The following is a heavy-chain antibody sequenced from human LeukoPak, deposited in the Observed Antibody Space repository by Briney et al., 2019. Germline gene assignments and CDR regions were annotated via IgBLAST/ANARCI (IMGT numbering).Heavy chain of an antibody. D-gene: IGHD3-22*01. CDR3: AKEEGYYYDSGGYYVEYFQH. J-gene: IGHJ1*01. CDR2: IYHSGYI. Sequence: PSETLSLTCAVSGGSISSSNWWSWVRQPPGKGLEWIGEIYHSGYINYNPSLKSRVTLSVDKSKNQFSLNLSSVTAADTAVYYCAKEEGYYYDSGGYYVEYFQHWGQGTLVTVSS. CDR1: GGSISSSNW. V-gene: IGHV4-4*02.